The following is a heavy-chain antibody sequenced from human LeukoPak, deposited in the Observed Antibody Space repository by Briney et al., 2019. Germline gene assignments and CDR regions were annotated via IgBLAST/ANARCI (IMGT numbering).Heavy chain of an antibody. CDR3: ARYCSSTSCGRALDY. CDR1: GGSISSYY. Sequence: PSETLFLTCTVSGGSISSYYWSWIRQPPGKGLEWIGYIYYSGSTNYNPSLKSRVTISVDTSKNQFSLKLSSVTAADTAVYYCARYCSSTSCGRALDYWGQGTLVTVSS. V-gene: IGHV4-59*08. D-gene: IGHD2-2*01. CDR2: IYYSGST. J-gene: IGHJ4*02.